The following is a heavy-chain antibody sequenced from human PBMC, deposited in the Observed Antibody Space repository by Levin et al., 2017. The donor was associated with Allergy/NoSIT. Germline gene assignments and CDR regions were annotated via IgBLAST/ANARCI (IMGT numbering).Heavy chain of an antibody. CDR1: GFTFDDYA. V-gene: IGHV3-9*01. CDR3: AKTTGTTLSTMDYFDY. CDR2: ISWNSGSI. D-gene: IGHD1-1*01. J-gene: IGHJ4*02. Sequence: SLKISCAASGFTFDDYAMHWVRQAPGKGLEWVSGISWNSGSIGYADSVKGRFTISRDNAKNSLYLQMNSLRAEDTALYYCAKTTGTTLSTMDYFDYWGQGTLVTVSS.